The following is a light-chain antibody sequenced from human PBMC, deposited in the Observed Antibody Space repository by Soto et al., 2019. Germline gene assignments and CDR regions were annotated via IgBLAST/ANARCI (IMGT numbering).Light chain of an antibody. J-gene: IGKJ1*01. V-gene: IGKV1-39*01. CDR1: QIISRY. CDR3: QQSYSTLWT. Sequence: DIQMTQSPSSLSASLGDRVTITCRASQIISRYLNWYQQKPGKAPKLLINDVSSLQSGVPSRFSGSGSGTDFTLTISSLQPEDFATYYCQQSYSTLWTFXQGTKVDIK. CDR2: DVS.